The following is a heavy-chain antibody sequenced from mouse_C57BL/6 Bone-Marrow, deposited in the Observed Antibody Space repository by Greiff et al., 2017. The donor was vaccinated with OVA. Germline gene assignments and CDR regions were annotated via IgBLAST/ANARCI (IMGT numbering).Heavy chain of an antibody. J-gene: IGHJ3*01. V-gene: IGHV1-69*01. Sequence: QVQLQQPGAELVMPGASVKLSCKASGFTFTSYWMHWVKQSPGPGLEWLGEIDTSDSYTNYTPKFKGKSTLTVDKSSCSAYMQLSSLTAADSAVYSSAISPRGSWFAYGGQGTRVTVSA. CDR2: IDTSDSYT. CDR3: AISPRGSWFAY. CDR1: GFTFTSYW.